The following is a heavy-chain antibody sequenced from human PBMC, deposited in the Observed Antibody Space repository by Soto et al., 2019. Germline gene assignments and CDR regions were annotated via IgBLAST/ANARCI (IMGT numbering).Heavy chain of an antibody. CDR3: APVYYYYDFSRNWFDP. Sequence: GGSLRLSCAASGFTFSSYAMSWVRQAPGKGLEWVSAISGSGGSTYYADSVKGRFTISRDNSKNTLYLQMNSLRAEDTAVYYCAPVYYYYDFSRNWFDPWGQGTLVTVSS. CDR1: GFTFSSYA. CDR2: ISGSGGST. V-gene: IGHV3-23*01. J-gene: IGHJ5*02. D-gene: IGHD3-3*01.